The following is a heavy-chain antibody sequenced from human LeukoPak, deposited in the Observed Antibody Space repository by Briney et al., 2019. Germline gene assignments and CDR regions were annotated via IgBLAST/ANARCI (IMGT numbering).Heavy chain of an antibody. J-gene: IGHJ4*02. Sequence: GGSLRLSCAASGFPFSNPWMNWVRQAPGKGLEWVSYINTDSSDIHYADSVKGRFTISRDNARNTLYLQLSSLRAEDSAVYYCARDTFQPGLIDSWGQGTLVTVSS. V-gene: IGHV3-21*05. D-gene: IGHD2-2*01. CDR3: ARDTFQPGLIDS. CDR1: GFPFSNPW. CDR2: INTDSSDI.